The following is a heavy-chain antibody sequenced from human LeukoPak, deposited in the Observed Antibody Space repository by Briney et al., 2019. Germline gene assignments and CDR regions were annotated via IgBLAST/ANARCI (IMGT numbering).Heavy chain of an antibody. CDR3: ARGARLAVALYYFDY. D-gene: IGHD6-19*01. V-gene: IGHV3-53*01. J-gene: IGHJ4*02. Sequence: PGGSLRLSCAASGFTVSSNYMSWVRQAPGKGLEWVSVIYSGGNTYYADSVKGRFTISRDNSKNTLYLQMNSLRAEDTAVYYCARGARLAVALYYFDYWGQGTLVTVSS. CDR2: IYSGGNT. CDR1: GFTVSSNY.